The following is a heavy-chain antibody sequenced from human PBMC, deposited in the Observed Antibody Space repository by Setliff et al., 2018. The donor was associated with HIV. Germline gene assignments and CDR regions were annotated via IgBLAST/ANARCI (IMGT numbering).Heavy chain of an antibody. J-gene: IGHJ2*01. CDR3: ARGSSGYYPNWYFDL. Sequence: SVKVSCKASGGTFSRYAISWVRQAPGQGLEWMGGIIPFLGIANYAQKFQGRVTITADKSTSTAYMDLSSLRSEDTAVYYCARGSSGYYPNWYFDLWGRGTLVTVSS. V-gene: IGHV1-69*10. CDR2: IIPFLGIA. CDR1: GGTFSRYA. D-gene: IGHD3-22*01.